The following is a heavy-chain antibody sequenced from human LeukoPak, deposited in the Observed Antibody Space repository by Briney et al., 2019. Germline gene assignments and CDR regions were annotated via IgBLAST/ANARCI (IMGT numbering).Heavy chain of an antibody. CDR3: AIDFSHFPVGDY. V-gene: IGHV1-18*04. Sequence: ASVKVSCTASGYTFTSYGISWVRQAPGQGLEWMGWINTYNGNTKYTQRLQGRVTVTTDTSTSTAYMELRSLRSDDTAVYYCAIDFSHFPVGDYWGQGTLVTVSS. D-gene: IGHD4-11*01. CDR2: INTYNGNT. J-gene: IGHJ4*02. CDR1: GYTFTSYG.